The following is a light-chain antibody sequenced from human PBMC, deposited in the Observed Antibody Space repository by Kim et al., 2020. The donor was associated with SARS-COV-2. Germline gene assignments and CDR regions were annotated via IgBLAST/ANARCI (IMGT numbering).Light chain of an antibody. J-gene: IGKJ2*03. Sequence: EPASISCRSSQSLLHSNGYNYLDWDVQKPGQSPQLLIYLGSNRASGVPDRFSGSGSGTDFTLKISRVEAEDVGVYYCMQGLQIPGSFGQGTKLEI. V-gene: IGKV2-28*01. CDR2: LGS. CDR1: QSLLHSNGYNY. CDR3: MQGLQIPGS.